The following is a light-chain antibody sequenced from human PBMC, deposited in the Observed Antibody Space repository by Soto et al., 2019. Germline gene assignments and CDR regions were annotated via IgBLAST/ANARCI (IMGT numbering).Light chain of an antibody. V-gene: IGLV2-14*01. CDR1: RSDVGGYNY. CDR3: SSYTSSSTVV. CDR2: DGS. J-gene: IGLJ2*01. Sequence: QSALTQPASVSGSPGQSITISCTGTRSDVGGYNYVSWYQQHPGKAPKLMIYDGSSRPSGVSNRFSGSTSGNTASLTISGLQAEDEADYYCSSYTSSSTVVFGGGTKLTVL.